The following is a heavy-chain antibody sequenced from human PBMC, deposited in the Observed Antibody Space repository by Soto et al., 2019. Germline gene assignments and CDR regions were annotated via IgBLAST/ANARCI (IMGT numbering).Heavy chain of an antibody. D-gene: IGHD5-12*01. CDR1: GYTFTNY. J-gene: IGHJ4*02. Sequence: QAQLVQSGAEAKSPGTSVKFSCKVSGYTFTNYFHWKRQAPGQGLEWMGWMNPNDGDTEYTRKFQGRVNMSGHTSTTTANMELSSLPSDDSAVYYCERKNWGYVDWGQGTLVNGTS. CDR3: ERKNWGYVD. CDR2: MNPNDGDT. V-gene: IGHV1-2*02.